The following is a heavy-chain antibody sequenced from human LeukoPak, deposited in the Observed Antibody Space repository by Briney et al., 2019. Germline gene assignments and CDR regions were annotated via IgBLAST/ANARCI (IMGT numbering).Heavy chain of an antibody. V-gene: IGHV3-69-1*01. J-gene: IGHJ4*02. D-gene: IGHD2-21*02. Sequence: GGSLRLSCVASGFTFSTYPMNWVRQAPGKGLEWISHIRDSGTTDYADSVKGRFTISRDNAKNSLYLQLSSLRAEDTAVYYCARDHDFAFDNWGQGTLVTVSS. CDR1: GFTFSTYP. CDR2: IRDSGTT. CDR3: ARDHDFAFDN.